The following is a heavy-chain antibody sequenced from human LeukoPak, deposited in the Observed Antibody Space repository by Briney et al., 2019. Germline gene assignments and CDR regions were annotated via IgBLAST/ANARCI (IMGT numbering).Heavy chain of an antibody. CDR3: ARDSGSTKYYFDY. V-gene: IGHV3-21*01. D-gene: IGHD1-26*01. Sequence: GGSLRLSCVASGFTFSSYSMNWVRQAPGKGLEWVSSISNSSSCIYYGDSVKGRFTISRENPKNSLYLQMNSLRAEDTAVYYCARDSGSTKYYFDYWGQGTLVTVSS. J-gene: IGHJ4*02. CDR2: ISNSSSCI. CDR1: GFTFSSYS.